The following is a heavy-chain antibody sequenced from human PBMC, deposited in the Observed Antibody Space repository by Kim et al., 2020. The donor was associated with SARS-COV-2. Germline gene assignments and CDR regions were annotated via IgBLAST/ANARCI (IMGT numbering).Heavy chain of an antibody. CDR3: ARGRERVGYYYYYGMDV. D-gene: IGHD1-1*01. CDR1: GGSFSGYY. CDR2: INHSGST. Sequence: SETLSLTCAVYGGSFSGYYWSWIRQPPGKGLEWIGEINHSGSTNYNPSLKSRVTISVDTSKNQFSLKLSSVTAADTAMYYCARGRERVGYYYYYGMDVWGQGTTVTVSS. V-gene: IGHV4-34*01. J-gene: IGHJ6*02.